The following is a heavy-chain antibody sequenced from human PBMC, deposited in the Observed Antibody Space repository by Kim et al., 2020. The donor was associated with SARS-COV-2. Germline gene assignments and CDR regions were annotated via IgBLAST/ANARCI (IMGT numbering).Heavy chain of an antibody. J-gene: IGHJ5*02. CDR2: INTNTGNP. CDR1: GYTFTSYA. Sequence: ASVKVSCKASGYTFTSYAMNWVRQAPGQGLEWMGWINTNTGNPTYAQGFTGWVVFSLDTSVSTAYVQISSLKVEDTAVYYCARFGAIAASLTLNWFDPWGEGTLVTVSP. V-gene: IGHV7-4-1*02. CDR3: ARFGAIAASLTLNWFDP. D-gene: IGHD6-13*01.